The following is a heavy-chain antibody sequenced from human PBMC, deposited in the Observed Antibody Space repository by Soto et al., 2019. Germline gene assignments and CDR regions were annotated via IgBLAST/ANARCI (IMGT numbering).Heavy chain of an antibody. D-gene: IGHD3-22*01. V-gene: IGHV1-2*04. CDR3: ARYYYDSSGYQLFDY. J-gene: IGHJ4*02. CDR2: INPNSGGT. Sequence: QVPLVQSGAEVKKPGASVKVSCKASGYTFTGYYMHWVRQAPGQGLEWMGWINPNSGGTNYAQKFQGWVTMTRDTSISTAYMELSRLRSDDTAVYYCARYYYDSSGYQLFDYWGQGTLVTVSS. CDR1: GYTFTGYY.